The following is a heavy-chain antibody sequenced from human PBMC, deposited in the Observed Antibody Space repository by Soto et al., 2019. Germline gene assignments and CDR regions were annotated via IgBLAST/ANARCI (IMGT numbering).Heavy chain of an antibody. CDR3: ARQDIVVVPAAINLRFNWFDP. CDR2: IYYSGST. Sequence: QLQLQESGPGLVKPSETLSLTCTASGGSISSSSYYWGWIRQPPGKGLEWIGSIYYSGSTYYNPSLKSRVTISVDTSKNQFSLKLSSVTAADTAVYYCARQDIVVVPAAINLRFNWFDPWGQGTLVTVSS. V-gene: IGHV4-39*01. CDR1: GGSISSSSYY. J-gene: IGHJ5*02. D-gene: IGHD2-2*01.